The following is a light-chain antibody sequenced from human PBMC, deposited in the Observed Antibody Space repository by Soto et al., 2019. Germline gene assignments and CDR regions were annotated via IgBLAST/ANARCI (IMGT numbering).Light chain of an antibody. J-gene: IGKJ1*01. Sequence: EIVLTQSPGTLALSPGEGATLSFSASQSVSTNYLAWYQQKPGQAPRLLIYGASNRATGIPDRFSGSGSGTDFTLTISRLEPEDFAVYYCQQYGSSGTFGQGTKVDIK. V-gene: IGKV3-20*01. CDR3: QQYGSSGT. CDR2: GAS. CDR1: QSVSTNY.